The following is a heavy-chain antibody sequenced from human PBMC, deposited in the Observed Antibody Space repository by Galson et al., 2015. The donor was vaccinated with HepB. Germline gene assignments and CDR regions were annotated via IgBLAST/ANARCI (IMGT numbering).Heavy chain of an antibody. CDR2: VHSSSLYS. CDR3: ARFLRSAFTFDF. Sequence: SLRLSCAGSGFTLSDFYMNWIRQAPGKGLEWVSYVHSSSLYSNYGDSVKGRFTISRDNSRNTLYLQMDSLRIEDTAVYYCARFLRSAFTFDFWGHGTLVTVSS. D-gene: IGHD3-3*01. V-gene: IGHV3-11*06. CDR1: GFTLSDFY. J-gene: IGHJ4*01.